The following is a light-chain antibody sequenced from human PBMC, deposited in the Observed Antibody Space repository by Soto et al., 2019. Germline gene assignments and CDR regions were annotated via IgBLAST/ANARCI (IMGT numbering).Light chain of an antibody. CDR2: GNN. Sequence: QPVLTRPPSVSGAPGQRVTISCTGSSSNIGAGYDVHWYQQLPGTAPKLLIFGNNYRPSGVPDRFSGSKSGTSASLAITGLQAEDEADYYCHSYDSSLSASVFGGGTQLTVL. V-gene: IGLV1-40*01. J-gene: IGLJ7*01. CDR1: SSNIGAGYD. CDR3: HSYDSSLSASV.